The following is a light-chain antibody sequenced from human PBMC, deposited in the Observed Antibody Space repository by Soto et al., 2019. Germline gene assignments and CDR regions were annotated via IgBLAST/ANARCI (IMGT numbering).Light chain of an antibody. J-gene: IGLJ3*02. Sequence: QPVLTQPPSASGTPGQRVTISCSGSSSNIGSNAVSWYQQLPGTAPKVLIYSNNQRPSGVPDRFSGSKSGTSASLAISGLQSEDDADYYCATWDDSLNGGVFGGGTKVTVL. CDR3: ATWDDSLNGGV. CDR1: SSNIGSNA. V-gene: IGLV1-44*01. CDR2: SNN.